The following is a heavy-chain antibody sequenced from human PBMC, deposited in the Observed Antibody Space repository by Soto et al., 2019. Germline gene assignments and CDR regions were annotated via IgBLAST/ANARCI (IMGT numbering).Heavy chain of an antibody. CDR3: ASQGFGELHGLVDV. J-gene: IGHJ6*02. Sequence: QVQLQESGPGLVKPSETLSLTCTVSGGSISSYYCSWMRQSPGKGLEWIGYIHYSGYTSYNPPLTSRVTLSVDTSTNPFSLKLSSVPAAATAVYYCASQGFGELHGLVDVWGQGPTVTVSS. D-gene: IGHD3-10*01. V-gene: IGHV4-59*08. CDR1: GGSISSYY. CDR2: IHYSGYT.